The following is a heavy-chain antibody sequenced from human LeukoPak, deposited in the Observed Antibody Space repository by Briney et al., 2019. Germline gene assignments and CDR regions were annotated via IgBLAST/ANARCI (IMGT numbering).Heavy chain of an antibody. J-gene: IGHJ4*02. CDR2: IYYSGST. D-gene: IGHD3-9*01. CDR3: ARVGYFDWLFFHY. V-gene: IGHV4-59*01. CDR1: GGSISSYY. Sequence: SETLSLTCTVSGGSISSYYWSWIRQPPGKGLEWIGYIYYSGSTNYNPSLKSRVTISVDTSKNQFSLKLSSATAADTAVYCCARVGYFDWLFFHYGGQGSLVTVSS.